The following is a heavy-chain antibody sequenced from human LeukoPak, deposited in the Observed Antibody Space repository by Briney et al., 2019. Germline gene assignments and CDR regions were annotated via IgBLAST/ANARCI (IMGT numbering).Heavy chain of an antibody. J-gene: IGHJ4*02. V-gene: IGHV1-69*06. D-gene: IGHD5-24*01. Sequence: SVKVSCKAAGGTFSNYAISWVRQAPGQGLEWMGEIIPIFGTTNYAQKFQGRVTITADKSTSTAYMELNSLRSEDTAVYYCARGRSGYIFLDSWGQGTLVTVSS. CDR1: GGTFSNYA. CDR3: ARGRSGYIFLDS. CDR2: IIPIFGTT.